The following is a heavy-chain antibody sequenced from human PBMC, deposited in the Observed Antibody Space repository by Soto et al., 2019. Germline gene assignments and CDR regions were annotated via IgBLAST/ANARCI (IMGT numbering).Heavy chain of an antibody. CDR1: GGSFSGYY. CDR2: INHSGST. Sequence: SETLSLTCAVYGGSFSGYYWSWIRQPPGKGLEWIGEINHSGSTNYNPSLKSRVTISVDTSKNQFSLKLSSVTAADTAVYYCARGQLGTFGGVIVWGQGTLVTVSS. CDR3: ARGQLGTFGGVIV. D-gene: IGHD3-16*02. V-gene: IGHV4-34*01. J-gene: IGHJ4*02.